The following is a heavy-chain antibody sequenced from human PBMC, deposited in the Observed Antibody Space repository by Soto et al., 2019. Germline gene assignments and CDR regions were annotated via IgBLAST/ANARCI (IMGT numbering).Heavy chain of an antibody. CDR1: GFDFGDYS. CDR3: ARASSGYDLGDDF. Sequence: PVGSLRLSCTASGFDFGDYSFHWVRQAPGKGLEWLSYISFSSKTIYYADSVKGRFTVSRDNAKKSLYLQMHTLRVEDTAVYYCARASSGYDLGDDFWGQGTLVTVSS. CDR2: ISFSSKTI. J-gene: IGHJ4*02. V-gene: IGHV3-48*01. D-gene: IGHD5-12*01.